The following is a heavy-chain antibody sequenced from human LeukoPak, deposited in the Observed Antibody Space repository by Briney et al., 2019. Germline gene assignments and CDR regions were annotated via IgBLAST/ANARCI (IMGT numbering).Heavy chain of an antibody. V-gene: IGHV3-11*01. CDR2: ISGGGSSL. CDR3: ASRTQDSSGYQVFY. Sequence: PGGSLRLSCAASGFTFSDYYMSWIRQAPGKGLEWVAYISGGGSSLYYADSVKGRFTISRDNAKNSLYLQMNSLRAEDTAVYYCASRTQDSSGYQVFYWGQGTLVTVSS. D-gene: IGHD6-19*01. J-gene: IGHJ4*02. CDR1: GFTFSDYY.